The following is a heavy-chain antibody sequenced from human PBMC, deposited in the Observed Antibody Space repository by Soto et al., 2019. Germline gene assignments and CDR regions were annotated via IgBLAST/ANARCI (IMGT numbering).Heavy chain of an antibody. CDR2: IPHSGST. Sequence: QVQLQESGPGLVRPSETLSLTCTVSGASIRSYYWSWIRQPPGKGLEWIGFIPHSGSTNYNPSLKRRLTMSVDTSKNQFSLKLSSVTAADTAVYYCTRGDSSSWRPHFDYWGQGTLVTVSS. CDR3: TRGDSSSWRPHFDY. D-gene: IGHD6-13*01. J-gene: IGHJ4*02. V-gene: IGHV4-59*01. CDR1: GASIRSYY.